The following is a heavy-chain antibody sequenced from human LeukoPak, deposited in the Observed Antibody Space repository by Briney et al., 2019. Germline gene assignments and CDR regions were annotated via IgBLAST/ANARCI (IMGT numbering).Heavy chain of an antibody. Sequence: GGSLRLSCAASGFTFDDYAMHWVRQAPGKGLEWVSGISWYSGSIGYADSVKGRFTISRDNAKNSLYLQMNSLRAEDTALYYCAKDMADGSYDYYYYGMDVWGQGTTVTVSS. D-gene: IGHD1-26*01. J-gene: IGHJ6*02. CDR2: ISWYSGSI. V-gene: IGHV3-9*01. CDR3: AKDMADGSYDYYYYGMDV. CDR1: GFTFDDYA.